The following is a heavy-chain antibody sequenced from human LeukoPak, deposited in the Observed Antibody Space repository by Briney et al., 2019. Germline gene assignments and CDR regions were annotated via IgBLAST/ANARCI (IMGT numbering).Heavy chain of an antibody. V-gene: IGHV4-4*07. CDR1: GGSISSYY. CDR3: ARDPGILTGYYYFDY. D-gene: IGHD3-9*01. J-gene: IGHJ4*02. Sequence: SETLSLTCTVSGGSISSYYWSWIRQPAGKGLEWIGRIYTSGSTNYNPSLKSRVTMSVDTSKNQFSLKLCSVTAADTAVYYCARDPGILTGYYYFDYWGQGTLVTVSS. CDR2: IYTSGST.